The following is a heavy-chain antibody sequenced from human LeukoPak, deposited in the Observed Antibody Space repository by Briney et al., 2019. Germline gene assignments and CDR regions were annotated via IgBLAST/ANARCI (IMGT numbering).Heavy chain of an antibody. Sequence: PSETLSLTCTVSGGSISSSSYYWGWIRQPPGKGLEWIGSIYHSGSAYYNPSLKSRVTISVDTSKNQFSLKLSSVTAADTAVYYCARLSKKHCSSTSCLDAFDIWGQGTMVTVSS. D-gene: IGHD2-2*01. CDR3: ARLSKKHCSSTSCLDAFDI. CDR1: GGSISSSSYY. V-gene: IGHV4-39*01. CDR2: IYHSGSA. J-gene: IGHJ3*02.